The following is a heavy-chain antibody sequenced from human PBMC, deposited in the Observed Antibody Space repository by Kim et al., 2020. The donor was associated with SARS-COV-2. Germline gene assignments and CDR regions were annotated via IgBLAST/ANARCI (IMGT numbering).Heavy chain of an antibody. Sequence: LKSRGTISVDTSKNQFSLKLSSVTAADTAVYYCARRLNPYDYVWGAYYDYWGQGTLVTVSS. CDR3: ARRLNPYDYVWGAYYDY. V-gene: IGHV4-34*01. D-gene: IGHD3-16*01. J-gene: IGHJ4*02.